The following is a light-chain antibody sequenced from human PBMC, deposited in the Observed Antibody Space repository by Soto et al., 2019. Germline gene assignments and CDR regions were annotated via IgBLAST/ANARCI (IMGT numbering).Light chain of an antibody. CDR3: QQYTNWPPYT. V-gene: IGKV3-15*01. CDR1: QSVSSD. CDR2: SVS. Sequence: EIVMTQSPATLSVSPGEGATLSCRVSQSVSSDLAWYQQKPGQAPRLLIYSVSTRATGVPARFSGSGSGTEFTLTITSLQSEDFAIYYCQQYTNWPPYTFGQGTRLEIK. J-gene: IGKJ2*01.